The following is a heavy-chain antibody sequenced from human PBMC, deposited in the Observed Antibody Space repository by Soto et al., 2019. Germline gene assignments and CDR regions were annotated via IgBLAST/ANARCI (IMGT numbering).Heavy chain of an antibody. CDR2: IYWDDDK. V-gene: IGHV2-5*02. D-gene: IGHD3-16*02. J-gene: IGHJ3*02. Sequence: QITLKESGPTVVKPTQTLTLTCTFSGFSLSTRGVAVGWVRQPPGKALEWLGLIYWDDDKRYSPSLKNSLTITKGTPKNQVLTLTNMDPVDRGTYYCAHSLNLGIVGKAAFDIWGQGTTVTVSS. CDR3: AHSLNLGIVGKAAFDI. CDR1: GFSLSTRGVA.